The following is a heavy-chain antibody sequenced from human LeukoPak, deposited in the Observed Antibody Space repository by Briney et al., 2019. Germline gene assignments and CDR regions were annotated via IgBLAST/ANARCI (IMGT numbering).Heavy chain of an antibody. J-gene: IGHJ4*02. CDR1: GVSISSSSYY. Sequence: SETLSLTCTVSGVSISSSSYYWGWIRQPPGKGLEWIGSIYYSGSTYYNPSLKSRVTISVDTSKNQFFLKLSSVTAADTAVYYCARQEEGRWFGEFPYLDYWGQGTLVTVSS. V-gene: IGHV4-39*01. D-gene: IGHD3-10*01. CDR3: ARQEEGRWFGEFPYLDY. CDR2: IYYSGST.